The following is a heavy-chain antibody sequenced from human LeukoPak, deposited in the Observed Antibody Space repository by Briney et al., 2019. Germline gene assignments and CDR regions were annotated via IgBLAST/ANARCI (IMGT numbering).Heavy chain of an antibody. CDR3: AREAVAGFNWFDP. Sequence: GRSLRLSCAASGFTFSDHYMDWVRQAPGKGLEWVGRTRNKANSYTTEYAASVKGRFTISRDDSKNSLYLQMNSLKTEDTAVYYCAREAVAGFNWFDPWGQGTLVTVSS. J-gene: IGHJ5*02. CDR2: TRNKANSYTT. V-gene: IGHV3-72*01. D-gene: IGHD6-19*01. CDR1: GFTFSDHY.